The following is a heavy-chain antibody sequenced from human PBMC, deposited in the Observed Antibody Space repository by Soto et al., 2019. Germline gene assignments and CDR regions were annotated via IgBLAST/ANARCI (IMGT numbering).Heavy chain of an antibody. Sequence: QVPLVQSGAEVKKPGASVKVSCKASGYTFTGYYMHWVRQAPGQGLEWMGWINPNSGGTNYAQKFQGRVTMTRDTSISTAYMELSRLRSDDTAVYYCARDWRLELELPQYFQHWGQGTLVTVSS. V-gene: IGHV1-2*02. CDR3: ARDWRLELELPQYFQH. CDR1: GYTFTGYY. J-gene: IGHJ1*01. D-gene: IGHD1-7*01. CDR2: INPNSGGT.